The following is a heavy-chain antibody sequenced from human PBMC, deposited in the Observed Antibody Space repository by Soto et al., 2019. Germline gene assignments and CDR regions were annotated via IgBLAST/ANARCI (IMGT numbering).Heavy chain of an antibody. CDR3: ARVGGYYYYYYMDV. D-gene: IGHD3-10*01. Sequence: QVQLQQWGAGLLKPSETLSLTCAVYGGSFSGYYWSWIRQPPGKGLEWIGKINHIGSTNYNPSLKSRVTISVDTSKNQFSLKLSSVTAADTAVYYCARVGGYYYYYYMDVWGKGTTVTVSS. V-gene: IGHV4-34*01. CDR1: GGSFSGYY. J-gene: IGHJ6*03. CDR2: INHIGST.